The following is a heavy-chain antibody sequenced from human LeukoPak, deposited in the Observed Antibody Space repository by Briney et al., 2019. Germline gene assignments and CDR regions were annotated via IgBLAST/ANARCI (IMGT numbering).Heavy chain of an antibody. D-gene: IGHD2-2*01. V-gene: IGHV3-21*01. CDR1: GFTFSSYS. CDR3: ARLPAYCSSTSCYYDY. J-gene: IGHJ4*02. Sequence: GGSLRLSCTASGFTFSSYSLNWVRQAPGKGLEWVSSVSTGSNYIYYADSVKGRFTISRDNDKNSLYLQMNSLRVEDTAVYYCARLPAYCSSTSCYYDYWGQGTLVTVSS. CDR2: VSTGSNYI.